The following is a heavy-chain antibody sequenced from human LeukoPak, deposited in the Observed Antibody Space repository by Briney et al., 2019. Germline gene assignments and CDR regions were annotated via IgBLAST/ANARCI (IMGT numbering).Heavy chain of an antibody. CDR3: ARQRSGDYGYAFDI. CDR2: IYYSGST. CDR1: GGSISSYY. J-gene: IGHJ3*02. V-gene: IGHV4-59*08. Sequence: SETLSLTCTVSGGSISSYYWSWIRQPPGKGLEWIGYIYYSGSTNYNPSLKSRVTISVDTSKNQFSLKLSSVTAADTAVYYCARQRSGDYGYAFDIWGQGTMVTVSS. D-gene: IGHD4-17*01.